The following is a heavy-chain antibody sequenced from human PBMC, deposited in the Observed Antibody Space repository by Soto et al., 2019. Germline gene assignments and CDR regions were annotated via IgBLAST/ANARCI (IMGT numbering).Heavy chain of an antibody. J-gene: IGHJ4*02. CDR1: DGSFSDFY. CDR3: ARGRPGVRGIRFDS. D-gene: IGHD3-10*01. V-gene: IGHV4-34*01. CDR2: INHSGAT. Sequence: QVHLQQWGAGLLKPSETLSLTCAVYDGSFSDFYWSWIRQPLGKGLEWIGEINHSGATNYNPSLKSRVTISVDTSKNQFSLKVSSVTAADTAVYYCARGRPGVRGIRFDSWGQGTLVTVSS.